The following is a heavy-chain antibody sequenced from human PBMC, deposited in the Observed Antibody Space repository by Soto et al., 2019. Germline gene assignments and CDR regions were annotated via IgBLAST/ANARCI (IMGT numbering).Heavy chain of an antibody. CDR3: ARQSDFYGLDV. V-gene: IGHV4-39*01. CDR2: ISYSGST. J-gene: IGHJ6*02. CDR1: AGSISSSSYY. Sequence: QLQLQESGPGLVKPSETLSLTCTVSAGSISSSSYYWGWIRQPPGKGREWIGSISYSGSTHYNPSLKNRCTTAGETSKKQVSLKLSSVTAADTAVYYFARQSDFYGLDVWGQGTTVTVSS.